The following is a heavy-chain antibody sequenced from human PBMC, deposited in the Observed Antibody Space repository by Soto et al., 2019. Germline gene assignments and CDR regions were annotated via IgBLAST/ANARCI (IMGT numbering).Heavy chain of an antibody. V-gene: IGHV3-30*04. CDR1: GFNFRTYA. J-gene: IGHJ5*02. CDR2: ISYDGSLE. CDR3: ASAAYASSWNWFDP. Sequence: GGSLRLSCAASGFNFRTYAMHWVRQAPGKGLEWVAVISYDGSLEYYGDSVKGRFTISRDNSKNTLYLQVSSLRGEGTAVYYCASAAYASSWNWFDPWGQGT. D-gene: IGHD6-13*01.